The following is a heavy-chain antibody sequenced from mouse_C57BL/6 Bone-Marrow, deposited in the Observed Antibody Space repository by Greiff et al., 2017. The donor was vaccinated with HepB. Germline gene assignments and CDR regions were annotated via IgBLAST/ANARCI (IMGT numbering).Heavy chain of an antibody. V-gene: IGHV5-6-5*01. CDR1: GFTFSSYA. Sequence: EVQRVESGGGLVKPGGSLKLSCVASGFTFSSYAMSWVRQTPEKRLEWVASISSGGSTYYPDSVKGRFTISRDNARNILYRQMSSLRSEDTAMYYCARGGITTSYAMDYWGQGTSVTVSS. J-gene: IGHJ4*01. CDR3: ARGGITTSYAMDY. CDR2: ISSGGST. D-gene: IGHD2-4*01.